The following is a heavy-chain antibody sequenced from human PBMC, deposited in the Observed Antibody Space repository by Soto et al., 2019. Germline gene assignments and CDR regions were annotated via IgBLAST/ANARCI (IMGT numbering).Heavy chain of an antibody. Sequence: GESLKISCKGSGYSFTNHWIGWVRQMPGKGLEWMGIIYPDDSDTKYSPSFQGQVTMSVDKSISTASLQWSSLKASDTAMYYCASPTSITMVREYGMDVWGQGTTVTVSS. D-gene: IGHD3-10*01. V-gene: IGHV5-51*01. J-gene: IGHJ6*02. CDR1: GYSFTNHW. CDR3: ASPTSITMVREYGMDV. CDR2: IYPDDSDT.